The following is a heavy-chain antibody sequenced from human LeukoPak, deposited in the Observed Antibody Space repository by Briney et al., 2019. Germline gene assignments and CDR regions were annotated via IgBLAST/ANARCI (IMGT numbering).Heavy chain of an antibody. CDR3: ARGGGVVLRSYMDV. D-gene: IGHD3-3*01. J-gene: IGHJ6*03. Sequence: SVKVSCKASGGTFSSYAISWVRQAPGQGLEWMGGIIPIFGTANYAQKFQGRVTMTRDTSIVYMELSSLRSEDTAVYYCARGGGVVLRSYMDVWGKGTTVTISS. CDR1: GGTFSSYA. CDR2: IIPIFGTA. V-gene: IGHV1-69*05.